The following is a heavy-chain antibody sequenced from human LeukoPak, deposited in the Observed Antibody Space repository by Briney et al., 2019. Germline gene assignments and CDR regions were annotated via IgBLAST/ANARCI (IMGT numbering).Heavy chain of an antibody. CDR3: AKLDIVVVPAAPDY. V-gene: IGHV3-23*01. Sequence: PGGSLRLSCAASGFTFSSYAMSWVRQAPGKGLEWVSAISGSGGSTYYADPVKGRFTISRDNSKNTLYLQMNSLRAEDTAVYYCAKLDIVVVPAAPDYWGQGTLVTVSS. CDR1: GFTFSSYA. CDR2: ISGSGGST. J-gene: IGHJ4*02. D-gene: IGHD2-2*01.